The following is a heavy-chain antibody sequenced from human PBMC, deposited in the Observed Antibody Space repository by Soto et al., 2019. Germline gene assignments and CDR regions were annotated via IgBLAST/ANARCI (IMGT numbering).Heavy chain of an antibody. J-gene: IGHJ4*02. CDR1: GGTFSSYT. CDR3: ARREYCSGGSCYGRYY. CDR2: IIPILGIA. V-gene: IGHV1-69*02. D-gene: IGHD2-15*01. Sequence: SVKVSCKASGGTFSSYTISWVRQAPGQGLEWMGRIIPILGIANYAQKFQGRVTITADKSTSTAYMELSSLRSEDTAVYYCARREYCSGGSCYGRYYWGQGTLVTVSS.